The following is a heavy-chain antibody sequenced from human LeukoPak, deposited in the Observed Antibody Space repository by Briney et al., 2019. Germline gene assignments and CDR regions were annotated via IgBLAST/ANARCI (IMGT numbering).Heavy chain of an antibody. D-gene: IGHD2-15*01. CDR1: GGVIRTYY. J-gene: IGHJ4*02. V-gene: IGHV4-59*12. Sequence: PDTLSLTSPVSGGVIRTYYWSSIRQPPGKGLEYIGYSHYTWSPPCNPSLESRVTMSVDTSKNQFSLQLTSVTAADTAVYHCARETYCSGGTCFFGPDYWGQGTLVTVS. CDR2: SHYTWSP. CDR3: ARETYCSGGTCFFGPDY.